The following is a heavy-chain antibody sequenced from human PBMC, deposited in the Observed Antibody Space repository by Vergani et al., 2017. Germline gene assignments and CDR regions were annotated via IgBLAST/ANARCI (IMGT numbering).Heavy chain of an antibody. CDR1: GYSFTSYW. V-gene: IGHV5-10-1*03. Sequence: EVQLVQSGAEVKKPGESLRISCKGSGYSFTSYWISWVRQMPGKGLEWMGRIDPSDSYTNYSPSFQGHVTISADKSISTAYLQWSSLKASDTAMYYCARHSEVLLWFGELYYYMDVWGKGTTVTVSS. J-gene: IGHJ6*03. D-gene: IGHD3-10*01. CDR2: IDPSDSYT. CDR3: ARHSEVLLWFGELYYYMDV.